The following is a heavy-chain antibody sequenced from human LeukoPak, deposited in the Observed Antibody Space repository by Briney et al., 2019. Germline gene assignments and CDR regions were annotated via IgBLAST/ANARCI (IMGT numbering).Heavy chain of an antibody. V-gene: IGHV4-31*03. CDR3: VGFIVGAPGGYYFDY. CDR2: IYYSGST. CDR1: GGSISSGGYY. J-gene: IGHJ4*02. D-gene: IGHD1-26*01. Sequence: PSGTLSLTCTVSGGSISSGGYYWSWIRQHPGKGLEWIGYIYYSGSTYYNPSLKSRVTISVDTSKNQFSLKLSSVTAADTAVYYCVGFIVGAPGGYYFDYWGQGTLVTVSS.